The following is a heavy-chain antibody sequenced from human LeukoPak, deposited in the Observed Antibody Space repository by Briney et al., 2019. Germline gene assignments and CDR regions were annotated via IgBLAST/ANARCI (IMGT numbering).Heavy chain of an antibody. CDR3: ATGKDSSGSHPFDY. CDR1: GYTFTSYG. Sequence: ASVKVSCKASGYTFTSYGISWVRQAPGQGLEWMGWISAYNGNTNYAQKLQGRVTMTTDTSTSTAYMELRSLRSDDTAVYYCATGKDSSGSHPFDYWGQGTLVTVSS. CDR2: ISAYNGNT. J-gene: IGHJ4*02. D-gene: IGHD3-22*01. V-gene: IGHV1-18*01.